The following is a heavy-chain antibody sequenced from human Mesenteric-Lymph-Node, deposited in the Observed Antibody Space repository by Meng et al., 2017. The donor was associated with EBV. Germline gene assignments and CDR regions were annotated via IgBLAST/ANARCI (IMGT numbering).Heavy chain of an antibody. CDR3: ARDWSSVIMNKGNY. CDR1: GYTFTDYA. V-gene: IGHV7-4-1*02. Sequence: QAHLVPSGSELKKAGAAVRVSCKASGYTFTDYAMNWVRQAPGQGLEWMGWIDTNTGSPTYAQGFTGRFVFSLDTSVSTAYLQITSLKADDSAVYYCARDWSSVIMNKGNYWGQGTLVTVFS. J-gene: IGHJ4*02. CDR2: IDTNTGSP. D-gene: IGHD3-16*01.